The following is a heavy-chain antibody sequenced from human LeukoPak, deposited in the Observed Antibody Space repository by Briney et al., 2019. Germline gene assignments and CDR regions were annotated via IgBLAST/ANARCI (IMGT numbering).Heavy chain of an antibody. V-gene: IGHV1-3*01. CDR3: AGGYSYGLFDC. CDR1: GYTFTSYA. Sequence: EASVKVSCKASGYTFTSYAMHWVRQAPGQRLEWMGWINAGNGNTKYSQKFQGRVTITRDTSASTAYMELSSLRSEDTAVYYCAGGYSYGLFDCWGQGTLVTVSS. D-gene: IGHD5-18*01. CDR2: INAGNGNT. J-gene: IGHJ4*02.